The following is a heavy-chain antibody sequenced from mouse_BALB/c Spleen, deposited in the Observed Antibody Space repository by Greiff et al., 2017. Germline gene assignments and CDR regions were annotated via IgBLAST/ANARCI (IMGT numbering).Heavy chain of an antibody. Sequence: QVQLQQSGAELMKPGASVKISCKATGYTFSSYWIEWVKQRPGHGLEWIGEILPGSGSTSYNEKFKGKATFTADTSSNTAYMQLSSLTSEDSAVYYCARSAVGKSDYWGQGTTLTVSS. V-gene: IGHV1-9*01. CDR3: ARSAVGKSDY. CDR2: ILPGSGST. CDR1: GYTFSSYW. J-gene: IGHJ2*01. D-gene: IGHD1-1*02.